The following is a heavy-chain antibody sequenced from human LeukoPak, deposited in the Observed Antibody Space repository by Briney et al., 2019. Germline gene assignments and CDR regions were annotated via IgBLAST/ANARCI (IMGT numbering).Heavy chain of an antibody. V-gene: IGHV3-23*01. D-gene: IGHD2-8*01. J-gene: IGHJ6*02. CDR3: AKNGRILDV. Sequence: GGSLRLSCAASGTRFNTHGMSWVGKAPGRGPEWVSSIGANTDDTYYAESVKGRFTISRDRSKNTIYLQMSSLRAEDTAVYYCAKNGRILDVRGQGTTVTVSS. CDR2: IGANTDDT. CDR1: GTRFNTHG.